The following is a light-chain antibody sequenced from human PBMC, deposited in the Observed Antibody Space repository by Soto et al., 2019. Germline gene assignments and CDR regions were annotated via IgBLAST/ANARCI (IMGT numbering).Light chain of an antibody. Sequence: EIVLTQSPGTLSLSPGERATLSCRASQSVRGNSVAWYQQRSGQAPRLLIYGASTRATGIPDRFSGSGSGTDFTLTISRLEPEDFAVYYCHQHGFSPPRTFGQGTKVEIK. CDR1: QSVRGNS. J-gene: IGKJ1*01. CDR2: GAS. CDR3: HQHGFSPPRT. V-gene: IGKV3-20*01.